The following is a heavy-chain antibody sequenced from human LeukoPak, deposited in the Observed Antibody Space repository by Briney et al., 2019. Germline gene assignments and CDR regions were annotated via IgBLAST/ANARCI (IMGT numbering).Heavy chain of an antibody. CDR1: GFTFSSYW. J-gene: IGHJ4*02. Sequence: PGGSLRLSCAASGFTFSSYWMSWVRQAPGKGLEWVANIKQDGSEKYYVDSVEGRFTISRDNAKNSLYLQMNSLRAEDTAVYYCARPLTENSWHVSYYFDYWGQGTLVTVSS. D-gene: IGHD6-13*01. CDR2: IKQDGSEK. CDR3: ARPLTENSWHVSYYFDY. V-gene: IGHV3-7*01.